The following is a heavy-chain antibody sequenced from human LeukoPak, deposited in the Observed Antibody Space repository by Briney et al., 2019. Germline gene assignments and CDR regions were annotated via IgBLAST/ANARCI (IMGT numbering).Heavy chain of an antibody. CDR1: GFTFSSYA. J-gene: IGHJ4*02. CDR2: ISGSGGST. D-gene: IGHD3-3*01. Sequence: PGGSLRLSCAASGFTFSSYAMSWVRQAPGKGLEWVSAISGSGGSTYYADSVKGRFTISRDSSKNTLYLQMNSLRAEDTAVYYCAKEGEYYDFWSGYYSVIYYFDYWGQGTLVTVSS. V-gene: IGHV3-23*01. CDR3: AKEGEYYDFWSGYYSVIYYFDY.